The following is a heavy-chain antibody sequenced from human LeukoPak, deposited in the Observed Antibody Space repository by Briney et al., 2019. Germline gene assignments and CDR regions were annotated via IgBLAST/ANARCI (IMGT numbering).Heavy chain of an antibody. J-gene: IGHJ4*02. CDR2: INPNSGGT. V-gene: IGHV1-2*02. D-gene: IGHD3-10*01. CDR3: ARPRRYYGSGSYDY. Sequence: ASVKVSCKASGYTFTGYYMHWVRLAPGQGLEWMGWINPNSGGTNYAQKFQGRVTMTRDTSISTAYMELSRLRSDDTAVYYCARPRRYYGSGSYDYWGQGTLVTVSS. CDR1: GYTFTGYY.